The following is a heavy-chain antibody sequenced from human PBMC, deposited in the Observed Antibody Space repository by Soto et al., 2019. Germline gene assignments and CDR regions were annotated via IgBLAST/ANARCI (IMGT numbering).Heavy chain of an antibody. V-gene: IGHV3-21*01. J-gene: IGHJ4*02. D-gene: IGHD2-15*01. CDR2: ISSSSSYI. Sequence: GGSLRLSCAASGFTFSSYSMNWVRQAPGKGLEWVSSISSSSSYIYYADSVKGRFTISRDNAKNSLYLQMNSLRAEDTAVYYCARDRQDIVVVVAATIFDYWGQGTLVTVSS. CDR3: ARDRQDIVVVVAATIFDY. CDR1: GFTFSSYS.